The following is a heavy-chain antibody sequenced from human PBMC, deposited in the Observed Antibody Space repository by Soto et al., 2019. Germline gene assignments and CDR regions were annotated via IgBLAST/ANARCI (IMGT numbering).Heavy chain of an antibody. CDR1: GGSISSGGYY. J-gene: IGHJ3*02. Sequence: SETLSLTCTVSGGSISSGGYYWSWIRQHPGKGLEWIGYIYYSGSTYYNPSLKSRVTISVDTSKNQFSLKLSSVTAADTAVYYCARDDFGGDYGDLRSAFDIWGQGTMVTVSS. CDR3: ARDDFGGDYGDLRSAFDI. CDR2: IYYSGST. D-gene: IGHD4-17*01. V-gene: IGHV4-31*03.